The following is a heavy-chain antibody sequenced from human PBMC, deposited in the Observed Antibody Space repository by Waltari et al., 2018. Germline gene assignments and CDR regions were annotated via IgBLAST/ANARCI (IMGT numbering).Heavy chain of an antibody. Sequence: QVQLVQSGAEVKKPGSSVKVSCKASGGTFSSYAISWVRQAPGPGLEGMGGIIPIFGTANYAQKFQGRVTITADKSTSTVYMELSSLRSEDTAVYYCARGPPYCTNGVCYNSHWYFDLWGRGTLVTVSS. D-gene: IGHD2-8*01. CDR1: GGTFSSYA. J-gene: IGHJ2*01. V-gene: IGHV1-69*14. CDR2: IIPIFGTA. CDR3: ARGPPYCTNGVCYNSHWYFDL.